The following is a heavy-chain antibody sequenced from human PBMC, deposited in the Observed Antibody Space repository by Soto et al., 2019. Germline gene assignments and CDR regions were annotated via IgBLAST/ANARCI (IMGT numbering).Heavy chain of an antibody. J-gene: IGHJ6*02. CDR1: GYTFTGYA. V-gene: IGHV1-3*01. CDR3: ARGYFDWLLYYYYGMDV. CDR2: INAGNGNT. Sequence: ASVKVSCKASGYTFTGYAMHWVRQAPGQRLEWMGWINAGNGNTKYSQKFQGRVTITRDTSASTAYMELSSLRSEDTAVYYCARGYFDWLLYYYYGMDVWGQGTTVTVSS. D-gene: IGHD3-9*01.